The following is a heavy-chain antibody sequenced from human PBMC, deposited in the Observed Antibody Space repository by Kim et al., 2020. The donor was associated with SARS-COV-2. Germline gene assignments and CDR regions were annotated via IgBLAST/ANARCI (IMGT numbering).Heavy chain of an antibody. Sequence: GGSLRLSCAASGFTFTSYTMHWVRQAPGQGLEWVALISGDGTNIQYADSVKDRFTISRDTSKNTLLLQMTSVRPEDTATYYCARALNSAGYIYLWGQGTL. J-gene: IGHJ4*02. CDR3: ARALNSAGYIYL. CDR1: GFTFTSYT. D-gene: IGHD1-1*01. CDR2: ISGDGTNI. V-gene: IGHV3-30*04.